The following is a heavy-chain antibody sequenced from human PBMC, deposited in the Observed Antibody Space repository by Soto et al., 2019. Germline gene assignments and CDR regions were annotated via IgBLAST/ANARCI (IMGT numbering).Heavy chain of an antibody. J-gene: IGHJ5*02. CDR2: IKSKTDGGTT. Sequence: PGGSLRLSCAASGFTFSNAWMNWVRQAPGKGLEWVGRIKSKTDGGTTDYAAPVKGRFTISRDDSKNTLYLQMNSLKTEDTAVYYCTTDPLLALLWFGESINWFDPWGQGTTVTVSS. V-gene: IGHV3-15*07. D-gene: IGHD3-10*01. CDR1: GFTFSNAW. CDR3: TTDPLLALLWFGESINWFDP.